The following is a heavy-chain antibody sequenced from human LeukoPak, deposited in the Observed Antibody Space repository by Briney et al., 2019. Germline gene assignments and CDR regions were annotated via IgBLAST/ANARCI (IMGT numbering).Heavy chain of an antibody. CDR1: GYTFTDYY. Sequence: ASVKVSCKASGYTFTDYYMHWVRQAPGQGLEWMGWIAPNSGDTNYAQKFQGRVTMTRDTSISTAYMELSRLRSDDTAVYYCARVGVDSFDYWGQGTLVTVSS. CDR3: ARVGVDSFDY. J-gene: IGHJ4*02. CDR2: IAPNSGDT. D-gene: IGHD3-10*01. V-gene: IGHV1-2*02.